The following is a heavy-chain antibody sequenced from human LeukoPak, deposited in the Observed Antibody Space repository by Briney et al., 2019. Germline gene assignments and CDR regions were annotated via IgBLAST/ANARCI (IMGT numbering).Heavy chain of an antibody. J-gene: IGHJ4*02. D-gene: IGHD1-26*01. CDR3: VRGSPVWEN. V-gene: IGHV3-7*01. Sequence: GGSLRLSCAASGFTFSSYWMTWVRQAPGKGLEWVANIKGDGSEKSYGDPVKGRFAISRDNVENSLYLQMSSLRVDDTAMYYCVRGSPVWENWGQGVLVTVSS. CDR2: IKGDGSEK. CDR1: GFTFSSYW.